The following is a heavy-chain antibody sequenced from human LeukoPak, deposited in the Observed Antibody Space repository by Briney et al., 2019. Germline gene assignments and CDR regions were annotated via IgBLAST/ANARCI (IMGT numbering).Heavy chain of an antibody. Sequence: SEALSLTCTVSGGSITNYYWTWIRQPPGKGLEWIGYIHYSGSTNYNPSLKSRVTISVDTSKNQFSLKLSSVTAADTAVYYCARAEYYYYYMDVWGKGTTVTVSS. CDR1: GGSITNYY. V-gene: IGHV4-59*01. CDR2: IHYSGST. J-gene: IGHJ6*03. CDR3: ARAEYYYYYMDV.